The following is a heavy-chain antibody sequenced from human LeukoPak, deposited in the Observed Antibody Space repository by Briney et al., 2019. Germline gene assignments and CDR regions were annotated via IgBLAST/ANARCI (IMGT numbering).Heavy chain of an antibody. Sequence: AASVKVSCKASGYTFTSYYMHWVRQAPGQGLEWMGIINPSGGSTSYAQKFQGRVTMTRDMSTSTVYMELSSLRSEDTGVYYCGRALAGQWHDYWGQGTLVTVSS. CDR2: INPSGGST. CDR1: GYTFTSYY. J-gene: IGHJ4*02. D-gene: IGHD6-19*01. V-gene: IGHV1-46*01. CDR3: GRALAGQWHDY.